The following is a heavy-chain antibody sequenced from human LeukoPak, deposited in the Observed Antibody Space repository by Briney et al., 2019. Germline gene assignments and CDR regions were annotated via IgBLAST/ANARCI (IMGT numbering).Heavy chain of an antibody. CDR2: IKSKTDGGTT. J-gene: IGHJ6*02. Sequence: GGSLRLSCAASGFTFSNAWMSWVRQAPGKGLEWVGRIKSKTDGGTTDYAAPVKGRFTISRDDSKNTLYLQMNSLKTEDTAVYYCTTDRRMVRGVLYYYYGMDVWGQGTTVTVSS. D-gene: IGHD3-10*01. CDR1: GFTFSNAW. V-gene: IGHV3-15*01. CDR3: TTDRRMVRGVLYYYYGMDV.